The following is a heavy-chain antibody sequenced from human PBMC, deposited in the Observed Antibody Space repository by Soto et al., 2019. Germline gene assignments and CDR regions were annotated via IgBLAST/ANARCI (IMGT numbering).Heavy chain of an antibody. J-gene: IGHJ4*02. CDR2: IYYSGST. V-gene: IGHV4-30-4*01. D-gene: IGHD2-2*01. CDR1: GGSISSGDYY. Sequence: QVQLQESGPGLVQPSQTLSLTCTVSGGSISSGDYYWSWIRQPPGKGLEWIGYIYYSGSTYYNPSLKSRITMSVDTSKNQFSLNLSSVTAADTAVYYCAREDCRSTSCSYSTGSYYFDHWGQGTLVTLSS. CDR3: AREDCRSTSCSYSTGSYYFDH.